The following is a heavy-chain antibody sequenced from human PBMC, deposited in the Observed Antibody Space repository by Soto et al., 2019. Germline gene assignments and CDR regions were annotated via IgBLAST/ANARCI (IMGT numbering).Heavy chain of an antibody. CDR2: ISYDGSKE. CDR1: PFTFRSYS. CDR3: ARYCNGGACYSASLDY. D-gene: IGHD2-15*01. J-gene: IGHJ4*02. Sequence: QEQMVQSGGGVVQPGRSLRLSCAASPFTFRSYSMHWVRQAPGKGLEWVTSISYDGSKESYADSVKGRFAVSRDNSKNTPYLQMNSLRPEDTAVYYCARYCNGGACYSASLDYWGQGTQVTVSS. V-gene: IGHV3-30*09.